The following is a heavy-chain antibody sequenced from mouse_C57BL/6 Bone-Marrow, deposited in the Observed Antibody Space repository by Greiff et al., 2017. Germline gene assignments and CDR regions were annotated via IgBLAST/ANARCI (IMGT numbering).Heavy chain of an antibody. V-gene: IGHV5-17*01. D-gene: IGHD2-1*01. J-gene: IGHJ4*01. CDR3: ATLYYGNYNYAMDY. Sequence: DVKVEESGGGLVKPGGSLKLSCAASGFTFSDYGMHWVRQAPEKGLEWVAYISSGSSTIYYADTVKGRFTISRDNAKNTLFLQMTSLRSEDTAMYYCATLYYGNYNYAMDYWGQGTSVTVSS. CDR1: GFTFSDYG. CDR2: ISSGSSTI.